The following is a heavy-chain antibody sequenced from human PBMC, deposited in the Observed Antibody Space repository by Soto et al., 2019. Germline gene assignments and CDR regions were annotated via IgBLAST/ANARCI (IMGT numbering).Heavy chain of an antibody. J-gene: IGHJ6*02. CDR2: ISSSGTI. V-gene: IGHV4-59*01. Sequence: PSETLSLTCSVSGGSIRDYFWTWFRQPPGKGLEWIGYISSSGTIKYNSSLKSRVTISLDTSRNHFSLKLSSVTTADTAVYFCARDRKLVIPGNYYYYGMDVWGQGTTVTVSS. CDR3: ARDRKLVIPGNYYYYGMDV. CDR1: GGSIRDYF. D-gene: IGHD3-9*01.